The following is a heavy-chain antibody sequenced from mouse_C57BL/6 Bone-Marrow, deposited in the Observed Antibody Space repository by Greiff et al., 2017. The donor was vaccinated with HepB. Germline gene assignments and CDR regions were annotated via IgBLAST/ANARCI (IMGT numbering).Heavy chain of an antibody. CDR1: GFTFSSYG. V-gene: IGHV5-6*01. J-gene: IGHJ4*01. CDR3: ARHGVLPYYYAMDD. Sequence: EVHLVESGGDLVKPGGSLTLSCAASGFTFSSYGLSWVRQPPDKRLERVATISSGGSYTYYPHSVKGRFTISRDNAKNTLYLQLSSLKSEDTAMYYCARHGVLPYYYAMDDWGEGTSVTV. CDR2: ISSGGSYT.